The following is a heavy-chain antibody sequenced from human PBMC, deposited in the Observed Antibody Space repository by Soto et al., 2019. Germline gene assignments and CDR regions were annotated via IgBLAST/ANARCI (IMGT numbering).Heavy chain of an antibody. CDR3: TTGGSLDYYYYYGMDV. Sequence: GGALRLSCAASGFTFSNAWMNWVRQAPWKGLEWVGRIKSKTDGGTTDYAAPVKGRFTISRDDSKNTLYLQMNSLKTEDTAVYYCTTGGSLDYYYYYGMDVWGQGTTVTVSS. V-gene: IGHV3-15*07. J-gene: IGHJ6*02. CDR1: GFTFSNAW. D-gene: IGHD3-16*01. CDR2: IKSKTDGGTT.